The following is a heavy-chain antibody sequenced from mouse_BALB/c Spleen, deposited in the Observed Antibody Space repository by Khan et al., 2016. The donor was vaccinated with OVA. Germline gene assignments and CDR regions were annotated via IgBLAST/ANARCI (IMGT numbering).Heavy chain of an antibody. V-gene: IGHV3-2*02. D-gene: IGHD2-2*01. CDR1: GYSITSDYA. Sequence: EVQLQESGPGLVKPSQSLSLTCTVTGYSITSDYAWNWIRQFPGNKLEWMGYISSSGSTNYNPALKDRYTITQATYKNYVFLQLNSVTPEETATYYCSRAGCRYNYAMDYWGQGTSVTVSA. J-gene: IGHJ4*01. CDR2: ISSSGST. CDR3: SRAGCRYNYAMDY.